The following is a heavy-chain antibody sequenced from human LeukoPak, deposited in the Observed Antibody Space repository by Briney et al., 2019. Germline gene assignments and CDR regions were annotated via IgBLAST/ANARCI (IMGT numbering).Heavy chain of an antibody. CDR1: GFTFSSYT. Sequence: GSLRLSCAASGFTFSSYTMNWVRQAPGKGLEWVSSISSSSSYIYYADSVKGRFTISRDNAKNSLYLQMNSLRAEDTAVYYCARDPRSSSWRDYYYYMDVWGKGTTVTVSS. D-gene: IGHD6-13*01. V-gene: IGHV3-21*01. CDR2: ISSSSSYI. J-gene: IGHJ6*03. CDR3: ARDPRSSSWRDYYYYMDV.